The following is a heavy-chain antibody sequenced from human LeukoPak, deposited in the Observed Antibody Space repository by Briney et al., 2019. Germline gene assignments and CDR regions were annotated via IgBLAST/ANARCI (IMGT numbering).Heavy chain of an antibody. Sequence: KPSETLSLTCTVSGGSISSSSYYWGWIRQPPGKGLEWIGSIYYSGSTYYNPSLKSRATISLDTSKNQFSLKLISVTAADTALYYCAREGPHGSGIYYNPLDYWGQGALVIVSS. D-gene: IGHD3-10*01. CDR1: GGSISSSSYY. V-gene: IGHV4-39*02. CDR2: IYYSGST. J-gene: IGHJ4*02. CDR3: AREGPHGSGIYYNPLDY.